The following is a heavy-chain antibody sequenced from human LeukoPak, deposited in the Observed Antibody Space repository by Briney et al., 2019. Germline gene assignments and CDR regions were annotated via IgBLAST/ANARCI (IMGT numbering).Heavy chain of an antibody. CDR3: AELGITMIGGV. V-gene: IGHV3-48*03. D-gene: IGHD3-10*02. CDR2: ISTSSISV. Sequence: PGGSLRLSCAASGFTLGRYEMNWVRQAPGKGLEWISYISTSSISVYYADSVKGRFTISRDNAKNSLYLQMNSLRAEDTAVYYCAELGITMIGGVWGKGTTVTISS. CDR1: GFTLGRYE. J-gene: IGHJ6*04.